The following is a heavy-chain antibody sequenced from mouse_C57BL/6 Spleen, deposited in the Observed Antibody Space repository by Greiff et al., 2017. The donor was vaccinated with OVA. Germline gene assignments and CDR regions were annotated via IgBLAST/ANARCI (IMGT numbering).Heavy chain of an antibody. CDR3: ARGRDGSFAY. Sequence: EVKLMESGPELVKPGASVKIPCKASGYTFTDYNMDWVKQSHGKSLEWIGDINPNNGGTIYNQKFKGKATLTVDKSSSTAYMELRSLTSEDTAVYYCARGRDGSFAYWGQGTLVTVSA. V-gene: IGHV1-18*01. CDR1: GYTFTDYN. CDR2: INPNNGGT. D-gene: IGHD2-3*01. J-gene: IGHJ3*01.